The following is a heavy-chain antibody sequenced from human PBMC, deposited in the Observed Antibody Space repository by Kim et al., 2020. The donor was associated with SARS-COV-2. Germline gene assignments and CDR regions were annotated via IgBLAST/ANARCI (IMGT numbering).Heavy chain of an antibody. CDR2: INTNTGNT. Sequence: ASVKVSCKASGYTFTSYAMNWVRQAPGQGLEWMGWINTNTGNTTYSQSFTGRVVFSWDTSVSTAYLQISTLKSEDTAVYYCAREATHGYYYYYGMGVWVQ. CDR1: GYTFTSYA. J-gene: IGHJ6*02. CDR3: AREATHGYYYYYGMGV. V-gene: IGHV7-4-1*02.